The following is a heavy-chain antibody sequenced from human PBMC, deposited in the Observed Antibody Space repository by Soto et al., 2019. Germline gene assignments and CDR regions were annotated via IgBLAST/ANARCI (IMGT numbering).Heavy chain of an antibody. CDR3: AIGAPFWSLDWFDS. V-gene: IGHV3-23*01. CDR1: GLTFSRFS. CDR2: ISDSSTST. D-gene: IGHD3-3*01. Sequence: EVQLLESGGALVQPGGSLRLSCAASGLTFSRFSMSWVRQAPGKGLEWVSGISDSSTSTYFADFVKGRFTISRDNSKTTLYLQMNSLRVDATAVYFFAIGAPFWSLDWFDSWCQAALVTVSS. J-gene: IGHJ5*01.